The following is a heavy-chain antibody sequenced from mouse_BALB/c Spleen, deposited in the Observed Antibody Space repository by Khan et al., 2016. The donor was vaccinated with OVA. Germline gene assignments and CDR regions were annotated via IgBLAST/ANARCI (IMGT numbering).Heavy chain of an antibody. CDR1: GYSFTGYF. V-gene: IGHV1-20*02. D-gene: IGHD1-1*01. CDR3: ARIYGSDFDY. Sequence: EVQLQESGPELVKPGASVKISCKASGYSFTGYFMHWVMQSHGKSLEWIGRINPHNGETFYNQKFKGKATLTVDESSSTAHMELRSLASEYSAVYFCARIYGSDFDYWGQGTTLTVSS. J-gene: IGHJ2*01. CDR2: INPHNGET.